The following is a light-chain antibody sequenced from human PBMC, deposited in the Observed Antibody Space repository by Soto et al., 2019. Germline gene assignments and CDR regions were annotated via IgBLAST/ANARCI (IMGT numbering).Light chain of an antibody. J-gene: IGKJ4*01. CDR1: QSVSSY. CDR2: EAS. CDR3: QQRTDWVT. Sequence: EIVLTQSPATLSLSPGERATLSCRASQSVSSYLAWYQQKPGQAPRLLIYEASNRATGIPARFSVSGSGTDFTLTISSLEPEDFAVYYCQQRTDWVTFGGGTKVEIK. V-gene: IGKV3-11*01.